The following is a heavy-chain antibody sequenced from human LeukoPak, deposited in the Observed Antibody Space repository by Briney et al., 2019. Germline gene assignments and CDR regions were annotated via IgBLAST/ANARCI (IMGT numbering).Heavy chain of an antibody. CDR1: GFTFNTYG. D-gene: IGHD3-10*02. Sequence: TGGSLRLSCAASGFTFNTYGMYWVRQAPGKGLEWVAFIRYDGSSKYYADSVKGRFIISRDNSKDTLFLQMNSLRPDDAAIYYCAKELPKWGCTSLNCYVWGGYFDFWGQGTLVTVSS. CDR3: AKELPKWGCTSLNCYVWGGYFDF. V-gene: IGHV3-30*02. CDR2: IRYDGSSK. J-gene: IGHJ4*02.